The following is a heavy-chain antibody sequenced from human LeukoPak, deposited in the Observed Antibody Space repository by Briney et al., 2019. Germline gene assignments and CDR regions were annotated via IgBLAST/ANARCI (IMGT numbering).Heavy chain of an antibody. Sequence: GGSPRLSCAASGFTFSNAWMSWVRQAPGKGLEWVGRIKSKPDDGTTDYAAPVKGRFTISRDDSKNTLYLQMNSLKIEDTAVYYCTTGERGFDSSGFYPYYFDFWGQGTLVTVSS. J-gene: IGHJ4*02. CDR2: IKSKPDDGTT. D-gene: IGHD3-22*01. CDR1: GFTFSNAW. CDR3: TTGERGFDSSGFYPYYFDF. V-gene: IGHV3-15*01.